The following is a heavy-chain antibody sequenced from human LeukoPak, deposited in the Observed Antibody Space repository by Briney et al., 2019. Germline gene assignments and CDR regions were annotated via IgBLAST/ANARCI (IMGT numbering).Heavy chain of an antibody. J-gene: IGHJ4*02. V-gene: IGHV3-74*01. CDR2: INSDGSST. D-gene: IGHD6-13*01. Sequence: GGSLRLSCAASGFTFSSYWMHWVRQAPGKGLLWVSRINSDGSSTSYADSVKGRFTISRDNAKNTLYLQMNSLRAEDTAVYYCARRIAAAAAPYYFDYWGQGTLVNVSS. CDR3: ARRIAAAAAPYYFDY. CDR1: GFTFSSYW.